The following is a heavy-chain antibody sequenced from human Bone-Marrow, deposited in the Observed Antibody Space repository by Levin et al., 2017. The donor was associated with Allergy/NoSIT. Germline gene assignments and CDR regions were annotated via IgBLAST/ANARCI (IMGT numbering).Heavy chain of an antibody. V-gene: IGHV3-30*18. CDR2: ISYDGINK. CDR1: GFTFTSYG. D-gene: IGHD6-19*01. CDR3: AKVPASRGWNPLLSSYFGMDV. J-gene: IGHJ6*02. Sequence: GESLKISCAASGFTFTSYGMHWVRQAPGKGLEWVAVISYDGINKFYADSVKGRFTISRDNSKKTVHLDMNSLRAEDTAVYYCAKVPASRGWNPLLSSYFGMDVWGQGTTVTVS.